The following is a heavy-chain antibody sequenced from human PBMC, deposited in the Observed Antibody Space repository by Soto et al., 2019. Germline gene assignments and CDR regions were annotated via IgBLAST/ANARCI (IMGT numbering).Heavy chain of an antibody. Sequence: ASVKVSCKASGYTFTSYYMHWVRQAPGQGLEWMGIINPSGGSTSYAQKFQGRVTMTRDTSTSTVYMELSSLRSEDTAVYYCARDPGTAMVIGDYYYYMDVWGKGTTVTVSS. V-gene: IGHV1-46*03. CDR1: GYTFTSYY. D-gene: IGHD5-18*01. CDR2: INPSGGST. CDR3: ARDPGTAMVIGDYYYYMDV. J-gene: IGHJ6*03.